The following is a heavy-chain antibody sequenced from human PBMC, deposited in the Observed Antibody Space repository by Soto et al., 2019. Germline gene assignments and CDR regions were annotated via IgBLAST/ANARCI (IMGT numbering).Heavy chain of an antibody. Sequence: SATLSLTCAVYGGSFSGYYWSWIRQPPGKGLEWIGEINHSGSTNYNPSLKSRVTISVDTSKNQFSLKLSSVTAADTAVYYCARVDPLWFGDYWGQGTLVTVSS. CDR1: GGSFSGYY. V-gene: IGHV4-34*01. CDR3: ARVDPLWFGDY. J-gene: IGHJ4*02. CDR2: INHSGST. D-gene: IGHD3-10*01.